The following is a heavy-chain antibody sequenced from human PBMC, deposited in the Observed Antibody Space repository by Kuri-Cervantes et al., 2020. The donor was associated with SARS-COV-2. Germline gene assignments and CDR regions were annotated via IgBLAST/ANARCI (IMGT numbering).Heavy chain of an antibody. D-gene: IGHD2-2*01. V-gene: IGHV4-59*01. Sequence: GSLRLSCTVSGGSISSYYWSWIRQPPGKGLEWIGYIYYSGSTNYNPSLKSRVTISVDTSKNQFSLKLSSVTAADTAVYYCARGRLIVVVPADLGMDVRGQGTTVTVSS. CDR1: GGSISSYY. CDR2: IYYSGST. CDR3: ARGRLIVVVPADLGMDV. J-gene: IGHJ6*02.